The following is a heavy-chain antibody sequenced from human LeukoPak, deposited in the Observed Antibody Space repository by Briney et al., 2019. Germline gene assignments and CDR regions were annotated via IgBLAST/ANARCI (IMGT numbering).Heavy chain of an antibody. Sequence: GASLLISCKGSGSSFTSYWISWVRQLPGKGLEWMGRIDPSDSYTNYSPSFQGHVTISADKSISTAYLQWSSLKASDTAMYYCAKSPIVVVPAAMGGNDYWGQGTLVTVSS. J-gene: IGHJ4*02. CDR3: AKSPIVVVPAAMGGNDY. CDR1: GSSFTSYW. D-gene: IGHD2-2*01. CDR2: IDPSDSYT. V-gene: IGHV5-10-1*01.